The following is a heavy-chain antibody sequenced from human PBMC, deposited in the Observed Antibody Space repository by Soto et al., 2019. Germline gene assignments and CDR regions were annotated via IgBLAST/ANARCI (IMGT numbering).Heavy chain of an antibody. CDR2: ISAYNGNT. J-gene: IGHJ6*04. V-gene: IGHV1-18*04. Sequence: QVQLVQSGAEVKKPGASVKVSCKASGYTFTSYGISLVRQAPGQGLDWMGGISAYNGNTNYAHKLQGRVTMTTDTSTSTAYMMLRSMRTNETPVYYCARERRSYCSITSCYGASSGMDVWGKASTVTGSS. CDR1: GYTFTSYG. D-gene: IGHD2-2*01. CDR3: ARERRSYCSITSCYGASSGMDV.